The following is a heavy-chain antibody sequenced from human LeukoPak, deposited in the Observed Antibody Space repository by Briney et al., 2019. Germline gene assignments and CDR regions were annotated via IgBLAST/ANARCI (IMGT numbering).Heavy chain of an antibody. CDR1: GFIFSDYY. V-gene: IGHV3-11*01. CDR3: ASGSSSVGY. D-gene: IGHD6-6*01. Sequence: GGSLRLSCAASGFIFSDYYMSWIRQTPGKGLEWISYISYTYSDIYYADSVRGRFTISRDNAKNSLYLQMNNLRAEDTAVYYCASGSSSVGYWGQGTLVTVSS. J-gene: IGHJ4*02. CDR2: ISYTYSDI.